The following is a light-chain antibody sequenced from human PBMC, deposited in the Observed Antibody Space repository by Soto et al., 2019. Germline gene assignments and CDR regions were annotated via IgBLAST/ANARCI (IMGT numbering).Light chain of an antibody. CDR3: QQYGSSTYT. Sequence: EIVLTQSPGTLSLSPGERVTLSCRASQSVSSNYLAWYQQKPGQAPRLLIYGASRRATGIPDRFSGSGSGTEFTLTISRLEPEDFAVYYCQQYGSSTYTFGQGTKVDIK. V-gene: IGKV3-20*01. CDR2: GAS. J-gene: IGKJ2*01. CDR1: QSVSSNY.